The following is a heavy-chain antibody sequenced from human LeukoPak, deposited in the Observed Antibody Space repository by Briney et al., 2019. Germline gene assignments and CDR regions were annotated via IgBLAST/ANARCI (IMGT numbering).Heavy chain of an antibody. CDR3: AKDFSGHMYYYDSSGYSAQAPDY. V-gene: IGHV3-33*06. D-gene: IGHD3-22*01. CDR1: GFTFSSYG. CDR2: IWYDGSNK. Sequence: GGSLRLSCAASGFTFSSYGMHWVRQAPGKGLEWLAVIWYDGSNKYYADSVKGRFTISRDNSKNTLYLQMNSLRAEDTAVYYCAKDFSGHMYYYDSSGYSAQAPDYWGQGTLVTVSS. J-gene: IGHJ4*02.